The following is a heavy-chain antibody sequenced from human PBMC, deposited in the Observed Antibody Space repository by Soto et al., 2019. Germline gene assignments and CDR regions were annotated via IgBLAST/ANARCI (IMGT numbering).Heavy chain of an antibody. D-gene: IGHD3-10*01. Sequence: SETLSLTCAVYGGSFSGYYWSWIRQPPGKGLEWIGEINHSGSTNYNPSLKSRVTISVDTSKNQFSLKLSSVTAADTAVYYCARGRVRARGIYYYYYGMDVWGQGTTVT. CDR2: INHSGST. CDR1: GGSFSGYY. V-gene: IGHV4-34*01. CDR3: ARGRVRARGIYYYYYGMDV. J-gene: IGHJ6*02.